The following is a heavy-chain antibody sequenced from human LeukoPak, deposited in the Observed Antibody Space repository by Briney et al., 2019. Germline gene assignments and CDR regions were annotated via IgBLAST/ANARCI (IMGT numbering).Heavy chain of an antibody. D-gene: IGHD1-26*01. V-gene: IGHV3-73*01. CDR1: GFTFSGSA. J-gene: IGHJ4*02. Sequence: GSLRLSCAASGFTFSGSAMHWVRQASGKGLEWVGRIRSKANSYATAYAASVKGRFTISRDDSKNTAYLQMNSLKTEDTAVYHCTSLSGSYYYTPFWGQGTLVTVSS. CDR3: TSLSGSYYYTPF. CDR2: IRSKANSYAT.